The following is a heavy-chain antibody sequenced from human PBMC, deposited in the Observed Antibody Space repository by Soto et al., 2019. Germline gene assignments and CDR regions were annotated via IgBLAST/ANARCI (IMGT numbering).Heavy chain of an antibody. V-gene: IGHV3-23*01. D-gene: IGHD6-13*01. CDR2: ISGSGGST. J-gene: IGHJ5*02. CDR1: GFTFSSYA. CDR3: ARSSSSLSDWFDP. Sequence: CAASGFTFSSYAMSWVRQAPGKGLEWVSAISGSGGSTYYADSVKGRFTISRDNSKNTLYLQMSSLRSEDTAVYYCARSSSSLSDWFDPWGQGTLVTVSS.